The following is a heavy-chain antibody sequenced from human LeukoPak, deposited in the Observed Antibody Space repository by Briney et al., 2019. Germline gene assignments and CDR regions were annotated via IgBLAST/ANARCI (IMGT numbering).Heavy chain of an antibody. Sequence: GGSLRLSCATSGFSFSTQEMTWVRQAPGKGLEWVSYISSNSRTIYYADSVKGRFTISRDNTRNSVFLQLNSLRVEDTGFYYCARGSYTGFDLYFDYWGQGTLVTVSS. D-gene: IGHD5-12*01. J-gene: IGHJ4*02. CDR2: ISSNSRTI. CDR1: GFSFSTQE. CDR3: ARGSYTGFDLYFDY. V-gene: IGHV3-48*03.